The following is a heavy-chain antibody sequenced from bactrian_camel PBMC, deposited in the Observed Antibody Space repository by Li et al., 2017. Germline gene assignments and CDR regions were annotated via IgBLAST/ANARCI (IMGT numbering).Heavy chain of an antibody. J-gene: IGHJ4*01. CDR2: IDGEGRAT. V-gene: IGHV3S6*01. CDR1: GPSFNRIC. Sequence: HVQLVESGGGSVQAGGSLRLSCAVSGPSFNRICMAWFRQTPGKEREGVAVIDGEGRATYADSVKGRFTISKDNAKKALYLEMNSLEPEDTAVYYCVSLVGRPLVHQGTQVTVS. D-gene: IGHD2*01.